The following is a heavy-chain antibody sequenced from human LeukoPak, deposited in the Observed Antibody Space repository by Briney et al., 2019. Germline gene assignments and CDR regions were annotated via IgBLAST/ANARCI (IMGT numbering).Heavy chain of an antibody. CDR1: GYTFTSYY. Sequence: APVKVSCKASGYTFTSYYMHWVRQAPGQGLEWMGIINPSGGSTSYAQKFQGRVTMTRDTSTSTVYMELGSLRSEDTAVYYCARDLTVYSSSWYYFDYWGQGTLVTVSS. D-gene: IGHD6-13*01. V-gene: IGHV1-46*01. CDR2: INPSGGST. CDR3: ARDLTVYSSSWYYFDY. J-gene: IGHJ4*02.